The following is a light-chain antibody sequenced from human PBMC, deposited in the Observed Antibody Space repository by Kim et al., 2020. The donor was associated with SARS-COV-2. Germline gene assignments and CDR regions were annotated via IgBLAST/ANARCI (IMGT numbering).Light chain of an antibody. Sequence: PGGTVTLTCASSTGAVTSGYFPNWFQQRPGQAPRALIYSTTKKHSWTPARFSGSLLGDKAALTLSGVQPEDEADYYCLVYYGGTWVFGGGTQLTVL. CDR1: TGAVTSGYF. J-gene: IGLJ3*02. CDR2: STT. CDR3: LVYYGGTWV. V-gene: IGLV7-43*01.